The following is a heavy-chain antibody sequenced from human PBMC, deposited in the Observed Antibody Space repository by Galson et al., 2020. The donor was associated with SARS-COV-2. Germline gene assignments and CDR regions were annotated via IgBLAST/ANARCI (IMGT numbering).Heavy chain of an antibody. CDR3: ARGEVQTLDY. Sequence: SVQVSCKASGGSLSNYVINWVRQPPGQGLEWMGGSIHIFDTPKYAQNFQGRVTITADESATTAYIELTSLRAEYTAVYFCARGEVQTLDYSGQGTLVTVSS. J-gene: IGHJ4*02. V-gene: IGHV1-69*13. CDR2: SIHIFDTP. D-gene: IGHD3-16*01. CDR1: GGSLSNYV.